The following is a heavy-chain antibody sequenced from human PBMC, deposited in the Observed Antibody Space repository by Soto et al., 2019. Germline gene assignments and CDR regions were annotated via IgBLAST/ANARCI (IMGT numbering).Heavy chain of an antibody. V-gene: IGHV4-34*01. Sequence: SETLSLTCAVYGGSFSGYYWSWIRQPPGKGLEWIGEINHSGSTNYNPSLKSRVTISVDTSKNQFSLKLSSVTAADTTVYYCARGGYDFWSGRPYYFDYWGQGTLVTVSS. CDR1: GGSFSGYY. J-gene: IGHJ4*02. D-gene: IGHD3-3*01. CDR3: ARGGYDFWSGRPYYFDY. CDR2: INHSGST.